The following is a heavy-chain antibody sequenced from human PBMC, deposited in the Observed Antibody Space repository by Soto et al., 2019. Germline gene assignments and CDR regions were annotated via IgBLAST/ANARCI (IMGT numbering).Heavy chain of an antibody. V-gene: IGHV1-18*01. CDR3: ARGRDDYGDHNWFDP. CDR1: GYTFTSYG. Sequence: ASVKVSCKASGYTFTSYGMSWVRQATVQGLEWMGWISAYNGNTNYAQKLQGRVTMTTDTSTSTAYMELRSLRSDDTAVYYCARGRDDYGDHNWFDPWGQGTLVTVSS. CDR2: ISAYNGNT. D-gene: IGHD4-17*01. J-gene: IGHJ5*02.